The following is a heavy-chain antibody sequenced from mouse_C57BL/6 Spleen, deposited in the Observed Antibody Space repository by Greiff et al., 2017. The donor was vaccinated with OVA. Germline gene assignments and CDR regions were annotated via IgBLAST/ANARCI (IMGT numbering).Heavy chain of an antibody. D-gene: IGHD2-3*01. Sequence: QVQLQQPGAELVMPGASVKLSCKASGYTFTSYWMHWVKQRPGQGLEWIGEIDPSDSYTNYNQKFKGKSTLTVDKSSSTAYMQLSSLTSEDSAVYYFARRLSTGDGYYTWFAYWGQGTLVTVSA. CDR3: ARRLSTGDGYYTWFAY. CDR2: IDPSDSYT. V-gene: IGHV1-69*01. J-gene: IGHJ3*01. CDR1: GYTFTSYW.